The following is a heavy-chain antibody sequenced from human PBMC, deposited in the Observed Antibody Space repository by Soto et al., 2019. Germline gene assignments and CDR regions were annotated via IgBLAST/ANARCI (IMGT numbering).Heavy chain of an antibody. CDR1: GYTFNTYG. D-gene: IGHD3-16*02. Sequence: QVQLVQSGAEVKKPGASVKVSCKAFGYTFNTYGIHWVRQARGQGLEWMGWISAYNGNTSYVRQLQGRVTMTTDTSTSTIYMDLRNLRSDDTAVYYCASSRLGELSSAYFDYWGQGTLVTVSS. V-gene: IGHV1-18*01. J-gene: IGHJ4*02. CDR3: ASSRLGELSSAYFDY. CDR2: ISAYNGNT.